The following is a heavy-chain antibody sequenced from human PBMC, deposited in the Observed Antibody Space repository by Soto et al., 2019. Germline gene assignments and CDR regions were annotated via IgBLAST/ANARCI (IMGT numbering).Heavy chain of an antibody. Sequence: DVQLVESGGGLVQPGRSLRLSCAASGFTFDDYAMHWVRQAPGKGLEWVSGISWNSGSIGYADSVKGRFTISRDNAKNSLYLQMNSLRAEDTALYYCAKDVTGYSSGWFDPWGQGTLVTVSS. CDR3: AKDVTGYSSGWFDP. CDR2: ISWNSGSI. D-gene: IGHD6-19*01. J-gene: IGHJ5*02. CDR1: GFTFDDYA. V-gene: IGHV3-9*01.